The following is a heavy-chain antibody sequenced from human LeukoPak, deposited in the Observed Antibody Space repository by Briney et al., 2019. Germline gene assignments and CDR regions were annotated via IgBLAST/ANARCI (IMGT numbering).Heavy chain of an antibody. CDR2: INPNSGGT. D-gene: IGHD6-19*01. J-gene: IGHJ4*02. Sequence: GASVKVSCKASGYTFTGYYMHWVRQAPGQGLEWMGWINPNSGGTNYAQKFQGRVTMTRDTSISTAYMELSRLRSDDTAVYYCASEQWLLSGGFDYWGQGTLVTVSS. V-gene: IGHV1-2*02. CDR3: ASEQWLLSGGFDY. CDR1: GYTFTGYY.